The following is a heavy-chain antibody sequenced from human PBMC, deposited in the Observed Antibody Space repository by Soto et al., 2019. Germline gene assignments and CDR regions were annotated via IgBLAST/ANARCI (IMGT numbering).Heavy chain of an antibody. CDR2: ISHSGEST. V-gene: IGHV3-23*01. J-gene: IGHJ4*02. Sequence: EVQLLESGGGLAQPGGSLRLSCAASGFTFSGYTMAWVRQAPGKGLEWVSTISHSGESTYYAESVKGRFTISRDNSKNTLCLQMNSLRGEDTAVYFCSKDGWENWGQGTLVTVAS. D-gene: IGHD6-19*01. CDR1: GFTFSGYT. CDR3: SKDGWEN.